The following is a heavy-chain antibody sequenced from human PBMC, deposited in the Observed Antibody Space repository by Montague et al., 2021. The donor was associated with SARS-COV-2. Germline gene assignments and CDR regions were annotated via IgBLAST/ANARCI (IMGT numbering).Heavy chain of an antibody. CDR2: VLYNKGT. D-gene: IGHD3-9*01. Sequence: SETLSLTCTVSGVSVTDHYWSWIRQPPGKGLEWVGDVLYNKGTNFNPSLKSRVAISVDTSKNQFSLRLTSVTAADTAFYYCVRQPHYDGLNGPPDFWGQGTLVTVSS. J-gene: IGHJ4*02. CDR3: VRQPHYDGLNGPPDF. V-gene: IGHV4-59*08. CDR1: GVSVTDHY.